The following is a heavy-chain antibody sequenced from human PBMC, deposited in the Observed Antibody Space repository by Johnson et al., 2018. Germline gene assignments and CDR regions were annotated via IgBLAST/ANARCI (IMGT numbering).Heavy chain of an antibody. CDR2: IAYDGSNK. CDR3: AKYVGPSVTYYYYGMDI. Sequence: QVQLVESGGGVVQPGRSLRLSCAASGFTFSTCGMHWVRQAPGKGLEWVAVIAYDGSNKYYADSVKGRFTISRDNSKNTLYLQMKSPRAEDTAMYYCAKYVGPSVTYYYYGMDIWCQGTTVTVSS. V-gene: IGHV3-30*18. D-gene: IGHD1-26*01. CDR1: GFTFSTCG. J-gene: IGHJ6*02.